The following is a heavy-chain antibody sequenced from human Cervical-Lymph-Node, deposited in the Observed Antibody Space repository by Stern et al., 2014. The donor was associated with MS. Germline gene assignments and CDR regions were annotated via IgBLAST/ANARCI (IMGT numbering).Heavy chain of an antibody. CDR2: TSYDGGNR. CDR3: AKDRRGGYNYLYGMDV. CDR1: RFTFRSYG. V-gene: IGHV3-30*18. D-gene: IGHD5-18*01. J-gene: IGHJ6*02. Sequence: VHLVESGGGVVQPGTSLRLSCTGSRFTFRSYGIHWVRQAPGKGLAWVSVTSYDGGNRQYADSVKGRFTISRDNSKNTVYLHLNSLRPEDTGVYHCAKDRRGGYNYLYGMDVWGQGTTVTVS.